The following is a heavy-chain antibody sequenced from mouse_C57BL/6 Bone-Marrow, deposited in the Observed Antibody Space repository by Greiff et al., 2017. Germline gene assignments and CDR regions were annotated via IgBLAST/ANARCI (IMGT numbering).Heavy chain of an antibody. CDR2: IDPAGGDT. CDR1: GFNIKDYY. D-gene: IGHD2-13*01. J-gene: IGHJ3*01. Sequence: VQLQQSGAALVKPGASVKLSCTASGFNIKDYYMPWVKQRTEQGLEWIGWIDPAGGDTKYAPKFQSKATLTAATSSNTAYLQLSSLTSKDTSVYYCAASDAAWFAYWGQGTLVTVSA. CDR3: AASDAAWFAY. V-gene: IGHV14-2*01.